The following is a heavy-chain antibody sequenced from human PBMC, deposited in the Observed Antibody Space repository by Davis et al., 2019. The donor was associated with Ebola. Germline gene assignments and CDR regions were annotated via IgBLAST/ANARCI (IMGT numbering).Heavy chain of an antibody. V-gene: IGHV6-1*01. D-gene: IGHD3-10*01. CDR2: TYYSPKWYK. CDR1: GHSVSSNSGA. Sequence: HSQTLSLTRAISGHSVSSNSGAWTSIRQSPSRGLEWLGRTYYSPKWYKDYAVSVKSRITINLDTSKNHFSLQLNSVTPEDTALYYCARGWFRAGMDVWGEGTTVTVSP. CDR3: ARGWFRAGMDV. J-gene: IGHJ6*04.